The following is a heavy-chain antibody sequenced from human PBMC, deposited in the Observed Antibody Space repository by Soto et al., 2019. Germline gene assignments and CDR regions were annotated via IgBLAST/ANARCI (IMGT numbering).Heavy chain of an antibody. CDR2: ISNDGSST. J-gene: IGHJ1*01. V-gene: IGHV3-74*01. CDR1: GFTFSSYW. Sequence: EVQLVESGGGLVQPGGSLRLSCVASGFTFSSYWMHWVRQAPGKGLVLVSSISNDGSSTSYADPVKGRFTISRDNAKNTLTLQMNSLRAEDTAVYYCARLPNKSPQNWGQGTLVIVSP. CDR3: ARLPNKSPQN.